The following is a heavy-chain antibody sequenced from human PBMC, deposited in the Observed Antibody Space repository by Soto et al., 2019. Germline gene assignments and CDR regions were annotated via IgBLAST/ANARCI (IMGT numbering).Heavy chain of an antibody. CDR3: AREAKWYGGHYFQD. D-gene: IGHD2-8*01. CDR2: ISGSGDKT. CDR1: GFTFNYLA. V-gene: IGHV3-23*01. J-gene: IGHJ1*01. Sequence: EVQLLQSGGGLAQPGTSLRLFCAASGFTFNYLARTWVLRAPGKGLEWVSTISGSGDKTDYADSVKGRFRVARDNSKDTLYLQMDSLRADDTALYYCAREAKWYGGHYFQDWGQGTLVTVSS.